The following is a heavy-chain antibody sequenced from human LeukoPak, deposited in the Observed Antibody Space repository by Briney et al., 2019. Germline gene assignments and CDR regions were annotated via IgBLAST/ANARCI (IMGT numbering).Heavy chain of an antibody. Sequence: SETLSLTCTVSGGSISIYYWSWIRQPPGKGLEWIGYIYTSGSTNYNPSLKSRVTISVDTSKNQFSLKLSSVAAADTAVYYCARARGYSGYDLYYDSSGYDYFDYWGQGTLVTVSS. V-gene: IGHV4-4*09. CDR2: IYTSGST. CDR3: ARARGYSGYDLYYDSSGYDYFDY. CDR1: GGSISIYY. J-gene: IGHJ4*02. D-gene: IGHD5-12*01.